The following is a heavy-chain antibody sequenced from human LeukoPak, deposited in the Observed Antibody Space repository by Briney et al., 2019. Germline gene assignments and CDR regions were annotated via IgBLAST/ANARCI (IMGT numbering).Heavy chain of an antibody. CDR1: GFTVSSNY. D-gene: IGHD5-24*01. CDR2: IYSGGST. Sequence: PGGSLRLSCAASGFTVSSNYMSWVRQAPGKGLEWVSVIYSGGSTYYADSVKGRFTISRDNSKNTLYLQMNSLRAEDTAVYYCARDSAMAVEGYYYYYMDVWGKGTTVTISS. CDR3: ARDSAMAVEGYYYYYMDV. V-gene: IGHV3-66*01. J-gene: IGHJ6*03.